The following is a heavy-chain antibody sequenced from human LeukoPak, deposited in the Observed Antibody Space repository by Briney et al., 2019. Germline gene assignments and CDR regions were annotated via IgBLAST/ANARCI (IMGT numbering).Heavy chain of an antibody. CDR3: ARSSDYGDYD. V-gene: IGHV4-31*03. J-gene: IGHJ4*02. CDR1: GGSVNSGGYY. Sequence: SETLSLTCTVSGGSVNSGGYYWTWIRQHPGRGLEWLGYIYYSGRTYYNPSLKSRITISLDTSKNQFSLNLTSVSAADTAFYFCARSSDYGDYDWGQGTLITVSS. D-gene: IGHD4-17*01. CDR2: IYYSGRT.